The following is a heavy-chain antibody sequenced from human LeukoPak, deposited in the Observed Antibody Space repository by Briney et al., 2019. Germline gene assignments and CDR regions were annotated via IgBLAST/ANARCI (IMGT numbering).Heavy chain of an antibody. J-gene: IGHJ4*02. V-gene: IGHV4-34*01. D-gene: IGHD7-27*01. CDR2: INHNGYT. CDR3: ARAGTGDRSAVFDY. Sequence: SETLSLTCAVYGGPFSGYYWNWIRQPPGKGLEWIGEINHNGYTNYNPSLESRVTISVDTSKNQFTLKVYSLTAADTAVYFCARAGTGDRSAVFDYWGQEILVTVSS. CDR1: GGPFSGYY.